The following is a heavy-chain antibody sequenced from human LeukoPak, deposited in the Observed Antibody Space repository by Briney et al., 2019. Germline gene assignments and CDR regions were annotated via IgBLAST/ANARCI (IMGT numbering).Heavy chain of an antibody. D-gene: IGHD5-12*01. J-gene: IGHJ4*02. CDR3: ARDRGNGYSGYDSVFDY. V-gene: IGHV4-30-4*01. CDR2: IYYSGST. CDR1: GGSISSGDYY. Sequence: PSETLSLTCTVSGGSISSGDYYWSWIRQPPGKGLEWIGYIYYSGSTYYNPSLESRVTISVDTSKNQFSLKLSSVTAADTAVYYCARDRGNGYSGYDSVFDYWGRGTLVTVSS.